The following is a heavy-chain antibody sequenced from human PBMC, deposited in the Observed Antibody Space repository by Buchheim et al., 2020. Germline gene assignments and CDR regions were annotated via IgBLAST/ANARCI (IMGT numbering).Heavy chain of an antibody. CDR1: GFTFNIFS. V-gene: IGHV3-48*01. Sequence: EVQLVESGGDLVQPGGSLRLSCAASGFTFNIFSMNWVRQAPGKGLEWVSYISPSGRPIYYTDSVKGRLTILRANAKHYMYLQMNNLRAEDTAVYYCARETDYFDYWGQGAL. J-gene: IGHJ4*02. CDR3: ARETDYFDY. CDR2: ISPSGRPI.